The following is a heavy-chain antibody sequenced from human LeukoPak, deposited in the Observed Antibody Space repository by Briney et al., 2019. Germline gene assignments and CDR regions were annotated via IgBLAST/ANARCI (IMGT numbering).Heavy chain of an antibody. J-gene: IGHJ4*02. CDR1: GGSITSYY. CDR3: ARVYAGSGSYYLFDY. Sequence: SETLSLTCTVSGGSITSYYWSWIRQPPGKGLEWIGYITYSDNMNSDNTNYSPSFKSRVTMSLDTSKNHFSLNLTSVTPADSAVYYCARVYAGSGSYYLFDYWGQGTLVTVSS. CDR2: ITYSDNMNSDNT. D-gene: IGHD3-10*01. V-gene: IGHV4-59*01.